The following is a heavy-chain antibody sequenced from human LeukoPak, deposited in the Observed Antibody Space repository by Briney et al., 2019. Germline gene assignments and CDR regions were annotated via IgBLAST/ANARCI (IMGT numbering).Heavy chain of an antibody. CDR3: ARAPKYSSSAWFDP. CDR2: ISSSGATI. J-gene: IGHJ5*02. Sequence: GGSLRLSCAASGFTFSDYYMSWIRQAPGKGLEWISYISSSGATIYSADSVKGRFTISRDNTKNSLYLQMNTLSADDTAVYYCARAPKYSSSAWFDPWGQGTLVIVSS. D-gene: IGHD6-13*01. CDR1: GFTFSDYY. V-gene: IGHV3-11*01.